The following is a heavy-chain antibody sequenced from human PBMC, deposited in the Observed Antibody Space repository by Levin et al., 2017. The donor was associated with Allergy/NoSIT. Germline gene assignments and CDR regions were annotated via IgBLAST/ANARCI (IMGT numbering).Heavy chain of an antibody. Sequence: GGSLRLSCAASGFAFSSYVMSWVRQAPGKGLEWVSIISGNGDNIYYVDSVKGRFTISRDNSQNTLYMQMNSLRAEDTAIYYCAKDSAGLPLDYWGQGTLVTVSS. CDR2: ISGNGDNI. J-gene: IGHJ4*02. CDR1: GFAFSSYV. V-gene: IGHV3-23*01. D-gene: IGHD5-18*01. CDR3: AKDSAGLPLDY.